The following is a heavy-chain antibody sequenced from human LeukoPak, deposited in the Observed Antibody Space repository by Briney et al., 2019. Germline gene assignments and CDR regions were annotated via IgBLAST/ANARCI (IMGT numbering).Heavy chain of an antibody. CDR1: GFTFRRYD. CDR3: ARDYYDSSRPSGMDV. V-gene: IGHV3-13*01. CDR2: IGTAGDT. J-gene: IGHJ6*02. Sequence: GGSLRLSCAASGFTFRRYDMHWVRQGTGKGLEWVSSIGTAGDTYYPGSVKGRFTIFRENAKNSLYLQMNSLRAEDTAVYYCARDYYDSSRPSGMDVRGQGTTVTVSS. D-gene: IGHD3-22*01.